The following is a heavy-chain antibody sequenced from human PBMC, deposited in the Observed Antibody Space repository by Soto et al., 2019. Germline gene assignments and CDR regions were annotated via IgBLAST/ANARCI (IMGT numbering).Heavy chain of an antibody. CDR1: GGSVSSGSNY. J-gene: IGHJ5*02. CDR3: ARPYCGSNSCHNWFDL. Sequence: SETLSLTCTVSGGSVSSGSNYWSWIRQPPGKGLEWIGYIYYSGSTNYNPSLKSRVTISVDTSRNQFSLKLSSVTAADTAVYYCARPYCGSNSCHNWFDLWGQGTLVTVSS. D-gene: IGHD2-2*01. V-gene: IGHV4-61*01. CDR2: IYYSGST.